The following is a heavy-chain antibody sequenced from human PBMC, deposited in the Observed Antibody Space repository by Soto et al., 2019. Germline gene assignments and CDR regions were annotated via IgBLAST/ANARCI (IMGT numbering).Heavy chain of an antibody. V-gene: IGHV3-33*01. Sequence: QVQLVESGGGVVQPGRSLRLSCAASGFTFSSYGMHWVRQAPGKGLEWVAVIWYDGSNKYYADSVKGRFTISRDNSKNTLYLQMNRLRAEDTAVYYCARDRYYGSGSYCDYWGQGTLVTVSS. CDR1: GFTFSSYG. J-gene: IGHJ4*02. CDR2: IWYDGSNK. CDR3: ARDRYYGSGSYCDY. D-gene: IGHD3-10*01.